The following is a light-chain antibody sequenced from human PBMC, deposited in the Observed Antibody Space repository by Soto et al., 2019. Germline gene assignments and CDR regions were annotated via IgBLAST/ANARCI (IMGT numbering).Light chain of an antibody. Sequence: EIVMTQSPATLSVSPGERATLSCRASQFVGKNLAWYQQKPGQSPRLLVYGASTRATGIPARFTGSGSGTEFTLSISNLQSPDVAIYYCQHYYNWPRTFGQGTKVDIK. CDR3: QHYYNWPRT. J-gene: IGKJ1*01. CDR2: GAS. CDR1: QFVGKN. V-gene: IGKV3-15*01.